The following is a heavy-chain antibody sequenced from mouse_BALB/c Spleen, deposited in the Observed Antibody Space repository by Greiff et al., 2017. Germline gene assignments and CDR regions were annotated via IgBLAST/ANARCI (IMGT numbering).Heavy chain of an antibody. CDR3: ASGRGYFDY. CDR1: GYSITSDYA. Sequence: DVQLQESGPGLVKPSQSLSLTCTVTGYSITSDYAWNWIRQFPGNKLEWMGYISYSGSTSYNPSLKSRISITRDTSKNQFFLQLNSVTTEDTATYYCASGRGYFDYWGQGTTLTVSS. J-gene: IGHJ2*01. V-gene: IGHV3-2*02. CDR2: ISYSGST.